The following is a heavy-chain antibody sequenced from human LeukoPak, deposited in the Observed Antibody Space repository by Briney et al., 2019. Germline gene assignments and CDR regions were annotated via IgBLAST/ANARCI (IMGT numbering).Heavy chain of an antibody. D-gene: IGHD2-21*02. V-gene: IGHV3-33*01. J-gene: IGHJ4*02. CDR3: ARIGGDRHPIEY. Sequence: GRSLRLSRAASGFTFSSYGMHWVRQAPGKGLEWVAVIWYDGTNKYYADSVKGRFIISRDNSKNTLYLQMNSLRAEDTAVYYCARIGGDRHPIEYWGQGTLVTVSS. CDR1: GFTFSSYG. CDR2: IWYDGTNK.